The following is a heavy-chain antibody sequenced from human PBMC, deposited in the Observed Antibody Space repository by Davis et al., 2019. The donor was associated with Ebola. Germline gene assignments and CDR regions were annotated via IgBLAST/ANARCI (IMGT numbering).Heavy chain of an antibody. V-gene: IGHV1-18*04. CDR2: ISPYNGHT. J-gene: IGHJ3*01. D-gene: IGHD2-2*02. CDR1: GYSFVTHG. Sequence: ASVKVSCKPSGYSFVTHGISWVRQAPGQGLEWMGWISPYNGHTNYAQTFQDRFSMTRDTSTDTFYMELRSLRSDDTAVYYCARDLRISCFTCAFDVWGQGTMVTVSS. CDR3: ARDLRISCFTCAFDV.